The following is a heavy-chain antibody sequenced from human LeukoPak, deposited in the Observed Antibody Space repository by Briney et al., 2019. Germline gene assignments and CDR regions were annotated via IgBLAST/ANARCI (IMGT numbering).Heavy chain of an antibody. CDR2: ISSSSSYI. CDR1: GFTFSSYS. J-gene: IGHJ3*02. CDR3: ARDRGGSPRVARGAFDI. V-gene: IGHV3-21*01. D-gene: IGHD3-16*01. Sequence: PGGSLRLSCAASGFTFSSYSMNWVRQAPGKGLEWVSSISSSSSYIYYADSVKGRFTISRDNAKNSLYLQMNSLRAEDTAVYYCARDRGGSPRVARGAFDIWGQGTMVTVSS.